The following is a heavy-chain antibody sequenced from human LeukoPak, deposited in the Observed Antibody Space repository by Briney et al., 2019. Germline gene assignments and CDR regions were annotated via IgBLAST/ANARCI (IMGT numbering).Heavy chain of an antibody. CDR2: IYYSGST. D-gene: IGHD3-22*01. CDR1: GGSISSGGYY. J-gene: IGHJ5*02. CDR3: ARARRPSTHYYDSSGYDGWFDP. V-gene: IGHV4-31*03. Sequence: PSQTLSLTCTVSGGSISSGGYYWSWIRQHPGKGLEWIGYIYYSGSTYYNPSLKSRVTISVDTSKNQFSLKLSSVTAADTAVYYCARARRPSTHYYDSSGYDGWFDPWGQGTLVTVSS.